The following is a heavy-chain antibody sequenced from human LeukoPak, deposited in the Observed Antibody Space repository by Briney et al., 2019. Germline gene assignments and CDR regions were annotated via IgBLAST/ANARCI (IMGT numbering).Heavy chain of an antibody. Sequence: GGSLRLSCAASGFTFRNYGVHWVRQATGKGLEWVSFIWSDGNNRFYADSVKGRFTISRDNSKNMLYLQMDTLRAEDTALYYCAKDPGASVSGFHMDVWGKGTTVIVSS. CDR2: IWSDGNNR. J-gene: IGHJ6*03. CDR3: AKDPGASVSGFHMDV. CDR1: GFTFRNYG. D-gene: IGHD2-8*02. V-gene: IGHV3-30*02.